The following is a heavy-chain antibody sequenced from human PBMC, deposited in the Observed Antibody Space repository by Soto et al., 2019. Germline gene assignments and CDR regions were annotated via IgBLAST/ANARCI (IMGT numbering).Heavy chain of an antibody. Sequence: GGSLRLFCTTSGFTFNNYAMGWVRQAPGKGLEWVSVISGSGGTTFHAESVKGRFTISRDNSKNTLFLQMDSLRVEDTAVFYCAKCRGPGSPYYYDMDVWGQGTTVTVSS. D-gene: IGHD2-15*01. V-gene: IGHV3-23*01. CDR3: AKCRGPGSPYYYDMDV. J-gene: IGHJ6*02. CDR1: GFTFNNYA. CDR2: ISGSGGTT.